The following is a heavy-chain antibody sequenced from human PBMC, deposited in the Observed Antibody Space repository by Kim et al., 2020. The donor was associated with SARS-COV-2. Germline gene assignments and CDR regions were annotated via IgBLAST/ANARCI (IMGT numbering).Heavy chain of an antibody. CDR1: GFTFSSYA. J-gene: IGHJ4*02. CDR3: AKGHSEQQLAHNFDY. D-gene: IGHD6-13*01. CDR2: ISGSGGST. V-gene: IGHV3-23*01. Sequence: GGSLRLSCAASGFTFSSYAMSWVRQAPGKGLEWVSAISGSGGSTYYADSVKGRFTISRDNSKNTLYLQMNSLRAEDTAVYYCAKGHSEQQLAHNFDYWGQGNLVTVSS.